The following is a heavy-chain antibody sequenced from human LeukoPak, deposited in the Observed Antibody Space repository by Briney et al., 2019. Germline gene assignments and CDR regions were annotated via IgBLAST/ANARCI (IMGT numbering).Heavy chain of an antibody. D-gene: IGHD2-21*01. CDR1: GFTFNKYG. V-gene: IGHV3-23*01. CDR2: ITGRGVRT. Sequence: GGSLRLSCAASGFTFNKYGMSWVRQAPGKGLEWVSAITGRGVRTYNGDSVKGRFTISRDSSKNMVYLQMKSLRGEDTAVYYCANGAHPDSSHYYFDYWGQGALVTVSS. J-gene: IGHJ4*02. CDR3: ANGAHPDSSHYYFDY.